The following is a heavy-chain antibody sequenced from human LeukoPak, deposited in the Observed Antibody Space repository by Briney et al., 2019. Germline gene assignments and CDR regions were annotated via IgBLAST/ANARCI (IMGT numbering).Heavy chain of an antibody. V-gene: IGHV3-21*01. Sequence: GGSLRLSCEASGFMFSGYSMYWVRHAPGKGLEWVASISSSSTFIFYADSVKGRFTISRDNARKSLFLEMSSLRAEDTGVYFCARDVDDGDDVHPGDAFDIWGQGTMVTVSS. CDR3: ARDVDDGDDVHPGDAFDI. J-gene: IGHJ3*02. CDR1: GFMFSGYS. CDR2: ISSSSTFI. D-gene: IGHD4-17*01.